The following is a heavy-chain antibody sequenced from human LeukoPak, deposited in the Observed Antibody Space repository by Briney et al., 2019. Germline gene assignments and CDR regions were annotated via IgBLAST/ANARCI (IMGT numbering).Heavy chain of an antibody. Sequence: PSETLSLTCAVSGGSISSSNWWSWVRQPPGKGLEWIGEIYHSGSTNYNPSLQSRVTISVDKSKNQFSLKLSSVTAADTAVYYCARLSIDGDSSFDYWGQGTLVTVSS. V-gene: IGHV4-4*02. CDR3: ARLSIDGDSSFDY. D-gene: IGHD4-17*01. CDR1: GGSISSSNW. J-gene: IGHJ4*02. CDR2: IYHSGST.